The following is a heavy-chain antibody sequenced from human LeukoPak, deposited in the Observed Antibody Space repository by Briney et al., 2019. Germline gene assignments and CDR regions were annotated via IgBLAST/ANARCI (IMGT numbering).Heavy chain of an antibody. Sequence: GGSLRLSCAASGFTFSSYAMSWVRQAPGKGLEWVSAISGSGGSTYYADSVKGRFTISRDNSKNTLYLQMNSLRAEDTAVYYCAKDPYYDMLTGYSVWGQGTLVTVSS. V-gene: IGHV3-23*01. CDR2: ISGSGGST. J-gene: IGHJ4*02. CDR1: GFTFSSYA. CDR3: AKDPYYDMLTGYSV. D-gene: IGHD3-9*01.